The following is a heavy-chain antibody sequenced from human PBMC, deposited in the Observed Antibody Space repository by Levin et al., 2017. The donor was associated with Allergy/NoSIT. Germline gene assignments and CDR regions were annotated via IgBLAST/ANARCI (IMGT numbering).Heavy chain of an antibody. J-gene: IGHJ2*01. Sequence: ESLKISCAASGFTFSSYSMSWVRQAPGKGLEWVSYISSSSGTIKYADSVKGRFTISRDNAENSLNLQINNLRDEDTAVYYCARGSVVIPWWYFDLWGRGTLVTVSS. V-gene: IGHV3-48*02. CDR1: GFTFSSYS. D-gene: IGHD3-22*01. CDR2: ISSSSGTI. CDR3: ARGSVVIPWWYFDL.